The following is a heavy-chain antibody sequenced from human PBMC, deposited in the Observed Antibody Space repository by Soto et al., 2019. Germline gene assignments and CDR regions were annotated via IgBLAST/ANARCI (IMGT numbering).Heavy chain of an antibody. V-gene: IGHV3-74*01. Sequence: GGSLRLSCAVSGFSLSNYWMHWVRQDPEKGLVWVSRINSDGRSTSYADSVKGRFTISRDNAKNTLYLHMDSLRAEDTAVYYCARGGRYRENYYFGMDVWGQGTTVTVSS. D-gene: IGHD1-26*01. CDR3: ARGGRYRENYYFGMDV. CDR2: INSDGRST. CDR1: GFSLSNYW. J-gene: IGHJ6*02.